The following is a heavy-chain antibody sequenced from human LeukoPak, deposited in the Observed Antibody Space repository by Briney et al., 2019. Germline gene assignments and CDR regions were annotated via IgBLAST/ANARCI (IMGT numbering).Heavy chain of an antibody. Sequence: QPGRSLRLSCAASGFTFSSYGMHWVRQAPGKGLEWVAFIRYDGSNKFYADSVKGRFTISRDNSKNTLYLQMISLRAEDTVVYYCAKTLPGFYSDSSAYGDYWGQGTLVTVSS. V-gene: IGHV3-30*02. CDR2: IRYDGSNK. CDR3: AKTLPGFYSDSSAYGDY. J-gene: IGHJ4*02. D-gene: IGHD3-22*01. CDR1: GFTFSSYG.